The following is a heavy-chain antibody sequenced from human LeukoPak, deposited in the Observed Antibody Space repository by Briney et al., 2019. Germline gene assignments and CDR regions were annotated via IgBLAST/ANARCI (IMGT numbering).Heavy chain of an antibody. CDR2: ISGSGGST. V-gene: IGHV3-23*01. Sequence: GGSLRPSCAASGFTFSSYAMSWVRQAPGKGLEWVSAISGSGGSTYYADSVKGRFTISRDNSKNTLYLQMNSLRAEDTAVYYCAKDSNTAMVLSNFDYWGQGTLVTVSS. CDR1: GFTFSSYA. J-gene: IGHJ4*02. D-gene: IGHD5-18*01. CDR3: AKDSNTAMVLSNFDY.